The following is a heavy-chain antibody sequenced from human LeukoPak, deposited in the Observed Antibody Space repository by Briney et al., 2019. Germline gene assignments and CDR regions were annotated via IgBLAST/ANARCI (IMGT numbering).Heavy chain of an antibody. CDR3: ARGGDYRFDY. J-gene: IGHJ4*02. CDR2: IHLSGST. V-gene: IGHV4-4*02. CDR1: GGSISSGSW. Sequence: SETLSLTCAVSGGSISSGSWWGWIRQPPGKGLEWIGEIHLSGSTNYNPSLKSRVTLSVDKSKNQLSLRLTSVTAADTAVYYCARGGDYRFDYWGQGTLVTVSS. D-gene: IGHD4-17*01.